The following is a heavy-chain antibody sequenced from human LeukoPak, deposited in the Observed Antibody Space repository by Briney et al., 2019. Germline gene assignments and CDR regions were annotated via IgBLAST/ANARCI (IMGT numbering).Heavy chain of an antibody. Sequence: EASVKVSCKAPGYTFTGYYMHWVRQAPGQGLEWMGWINPNSGGTNYAQKSQGRVTMTRDTSISTAYMELSRLRSDDTAVYCCARDDCSSTSCYDYFDYWGQGTLVTVSS. CDR3: ARDDCSSTSCYDYFDY. CDR1: GYTFTGYY. V-gene: IGHV1-2*02. D-gene: IGHD2-2*01. CDR2: INPNSGGT. J-gene: IGHJ4*02.